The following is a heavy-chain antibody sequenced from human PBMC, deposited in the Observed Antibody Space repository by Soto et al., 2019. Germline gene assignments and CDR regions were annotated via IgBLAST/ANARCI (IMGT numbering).Heavy chain of an antibody. CDR3: ASREIQGPIDY. CDR2: IYYSGTT. V-gene: IGHV4-28*01. CDR1: GYSISSSNW. Sequence: QVQLQESGPGLVKPSDTLSLTCAVSGYSISSSNWWGWIRQPPGKGLEWIGYIYYSGTTWYTPSLRSRVTVSVETSKSQSSLKLTSVTGVDTAVYYCASREIQGPIDYWGQGTLVTVSS. D-gene: IGHD1-26*01. J-gene: IGHJ4*02.